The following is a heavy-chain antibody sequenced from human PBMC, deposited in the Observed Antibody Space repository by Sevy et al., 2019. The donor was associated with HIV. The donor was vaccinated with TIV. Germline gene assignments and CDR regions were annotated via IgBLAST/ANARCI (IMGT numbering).Heavy chain of an antibody. Sequence: GGSLRLSCAASGFILSNYVLHWVRQAPGKGLEWVTFISSYGNEADYVDSVKGRFTISRDDSKNTLYLQMNRLRPEDTAVYYCARSILAVAGSYGMDVWGQGPTVTVSS. J-gene: IGHJ6*02. CDR1: GFILSNYV. CDR2: ISSYGNEA. V-gene: IGHV3-30*03. D-gene: IGHD6-19*01. CDR3: ARSILAVAGSYGMDV.